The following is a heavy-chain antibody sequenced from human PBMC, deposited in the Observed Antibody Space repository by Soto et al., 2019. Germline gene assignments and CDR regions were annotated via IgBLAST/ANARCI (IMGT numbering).Heavy chain of an antibody. V-gene: IGHV1-2*04. CDR1: GDSFNDYY. J-gene: IGHJ6*03. D-gene: IGHD5-12*01. CDR3: ARESGGATATLDYYYFYMDV. CDR2: INPNGGVT. Sequence: QVQLVQSGAEVRKPGASVTVSCRSSGDSFNDYYIHWVRQAPGQGFEWMGWINPNGGVTNYAQKFQGWVSMTRDTSIRTVYMQLSRLRSDDTAVYYCARESGGATATLDYYYFYMDVWGTWTTVTVSS.